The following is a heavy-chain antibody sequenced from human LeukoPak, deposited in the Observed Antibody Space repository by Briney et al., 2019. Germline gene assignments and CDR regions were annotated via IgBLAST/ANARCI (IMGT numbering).Heavy chain of an antibody. CDR2: ISYDGSSK. V-gene: IGHV3-30*18. Sequence: GRSLRLSCAASGFTFSSYGMHWVRQAPGKGLEWVAVISYDGSSKYYADSVKGRFTISRDNSKNTLYLQMNSLRAEDTAVYYCAKVAVGATITDYWGQGTLVTVSS. D-gene: IGHD1-26*01. CDR1: GFTFSSYG. J-gene: IGHJ4*02. CDR3: AKVAVGATITDY.